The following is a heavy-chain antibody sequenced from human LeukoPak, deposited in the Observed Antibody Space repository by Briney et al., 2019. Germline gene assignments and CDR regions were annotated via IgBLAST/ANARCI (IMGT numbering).Heavy chain of an antibody. CDR3: AKFGFWVRGDYDFNY. J-gene: IGHJ4*02. CDR1: GFTFNSYA. CDR2: VVSSGDTT. V-gene: IGHV3-23*01. Sequence: QPGGSLRLSCAAAGFTFNSYAMSWVRQVPGEGLEWVSSVVSSGDTTLYADSVKGRFTISRDNSKNTLYLQMNSLRAEDTAIYYCAKFGFWVRGDYDFNYWGQGTLVTVSS. D-gene: IGHD4-17*01.